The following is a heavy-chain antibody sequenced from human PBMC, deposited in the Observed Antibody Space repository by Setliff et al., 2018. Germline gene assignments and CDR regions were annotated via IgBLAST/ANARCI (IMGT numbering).Heavy chain of an antibody. Sequence: SETLSLTCTVSGGSISSGGYYWVWIRQHPGKGLEWIGYIYYSGSTSYYNPSLESRVTMSVDTSKNQFSLNLSSVSAADTAVYYCARTFTGRYFDLWGRGTLVTVSS. CDR1: GGSISSGGYY. V-gene: IGHV4-31*03. J-gene: IGHJ2*01. CDR3: ARTFTGRYFDL. CDR2: IYYSGSTS.